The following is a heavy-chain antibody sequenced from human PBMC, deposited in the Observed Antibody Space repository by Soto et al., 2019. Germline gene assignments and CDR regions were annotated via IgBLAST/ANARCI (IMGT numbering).Heavy chain of an antibody. V-gene: IGHV3-23*01. CDR2: ISGDAVNT. Sequence: EVQMLESGGDLVHPGGSLRLSCAVSGLTFSQYAMTWVRQAPGKGLEWVSTISGDAVNTFYLDSVRGRFFISRDNSKSMVYLQMNSLRADDTALYYCAKGGHFSPYDSWGQGILVTVS. CDR1: GLTFSQYA. CDR3: AKGGHFSPYDS. J-gene: IGHJ5*01.